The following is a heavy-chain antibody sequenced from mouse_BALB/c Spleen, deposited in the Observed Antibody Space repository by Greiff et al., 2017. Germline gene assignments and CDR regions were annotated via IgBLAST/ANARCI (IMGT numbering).Heavy chain of an antibody. CDR1: GFSLTSYG. CDR3: ARDEDYYGSRRGFAY. V-gene: IGHV2-9*02. CDR2: IWAGGST. Sequence: QVQLQQSGPGLVAPSQSLSITCTVSGFSLTSYGVHWVRQPPGKGLEWLGVIWAGGSTNYNSALMSRLSISKDNSKSQVFLKMNSLQTDDTAMYYCARDEDYYGSRRGFAYWGQGTLVTVSA. J-gene: IGHJ3*01. D-gene: IGHD1-1*01.